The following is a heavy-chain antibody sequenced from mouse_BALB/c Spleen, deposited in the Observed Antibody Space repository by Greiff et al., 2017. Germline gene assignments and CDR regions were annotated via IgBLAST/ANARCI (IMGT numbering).Heavy chain of an antibody. CDR3: AGGPPFAY. V-gene: IGHV14-3*02. J-gene: IGHJ3*01. CDR1: GFNIKDTY. CDR2: IDPANGNT. Sequence: VQLKESGAELVKPGASVKLSCTASGFNIKDTYMHWVKQRPEQGLEWIGRIDPANGNTKYDPKFQGKATITADTSSNTAYLQLSSLTSEDTAVYYCAGGPPFAYWGQGTLVTVSA.